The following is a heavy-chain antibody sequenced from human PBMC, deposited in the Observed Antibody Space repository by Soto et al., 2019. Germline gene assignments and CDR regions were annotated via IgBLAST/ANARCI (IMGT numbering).Heavy chain of an antibody. Sequence: SETLSLTCTVSGGSISSSSYYWGWIRQPPGKGLEWIGSIYYSGSTYYNPSLKSRVTISVDTSKNQFSLKLSSVTAADTAVYYCARHEEQIGFDYWGQGTLVTVSS. CDR2: IYYSGST. CDR1: GGSISSSSYY. D-gene: IGHD1-1*01. J-gene: IGHJ4*02. CDR3: ARHEEQIGFDY. V-gene: IGHV4-39*01.